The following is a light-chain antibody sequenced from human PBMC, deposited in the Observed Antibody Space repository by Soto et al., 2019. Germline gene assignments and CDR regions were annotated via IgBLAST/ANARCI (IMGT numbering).Light chain of an antibody. CDR3: SSYTSSSTYV. J-gene: IGLJ1*01. CDR2: EVS. CDR1: SSDVGGYNY. V-gene: IGLV2-14*01. Sequence: QSVLTQPASVSGSPGQSITISCTGTSSDVGGYNYVSWYQQHPGKAPKLMIYEVSNRPSGVSNRFSGSKSGNTASPTISGLQAEDEADYYCSSYTSSSTYVFGTGTQLTVL.